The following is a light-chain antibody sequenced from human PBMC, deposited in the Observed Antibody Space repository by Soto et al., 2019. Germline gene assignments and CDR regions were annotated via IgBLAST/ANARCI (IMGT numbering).Light chain of an antibody. Sequence: EIVLTQSPATLSLSPGERAPLSCRASQSVSSYLAWYQQKPGQAPRLLIYGASGRATGIPDRFGGSGSGTDFTLTISRLEPEDFAVYYCQQYGSLSWTFGQGTKVDIK. CDR3: QQYGSLSWT. CDR2: GAS. CDR1: QSVSSY. V-gene: IGKV3-20*01. J-gene: IGKJ1*01.